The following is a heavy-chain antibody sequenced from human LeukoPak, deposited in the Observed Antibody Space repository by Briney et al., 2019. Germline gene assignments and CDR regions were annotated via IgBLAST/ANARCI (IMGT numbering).Heavy chain of an antibody. Sequence: SETLSLTXTVSGGSIRNYYWNWIRQPPGKGLEWIGYTSDSENTDYKPSLKSRVTISVDTSKNQFSLKLTSATAADTAVYYCARWHSHGRYFDYWGQGALVTVSS. V-gene: IGHV4-59*01. CDR3: ARWHSHGRYFDY. CDR1: GGSIRNYY. CDR2: TSDSENT. J-gene: IGHJ4*02. D-gene: IGHD2-21*01.